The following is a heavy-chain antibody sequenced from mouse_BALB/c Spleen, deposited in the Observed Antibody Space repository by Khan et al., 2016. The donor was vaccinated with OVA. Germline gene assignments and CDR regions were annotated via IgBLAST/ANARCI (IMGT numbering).Heavy chain of an antibody. V-gene: IGHV1S41*01. CDR2: IAPGSGSS. CDR1: GYTFTSFW. CDR3: ARSNNDGSSREAMDY. D-gene: IGHD1-1*01. J-gene: IGHJ4*01. Sequence: DLVKPGASGNLSCKASGYTFTSFWINWIKQRPGQGLEWIGRIAPGSGSSSYNELFKVKATLTVDTSSSTAYIQLSSLSSEDSAVCVCARSNNDGSSREAMDYWGQGTSVTVSS.